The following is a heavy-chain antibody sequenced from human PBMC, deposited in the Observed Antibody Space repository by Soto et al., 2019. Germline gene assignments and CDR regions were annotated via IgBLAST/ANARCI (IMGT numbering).Heavy chain of an antibody. CDR2: ISYDGSDK. CDR3: AKSPNFYCSSYHCYKYYFDY. CDR1: GFTFNTFG. J-gene: IGHJ4*02. D-gene: IGHD2-2*01. V-gene: IGHV3-30*18. Sequence: QEQLVESGGGVVLPGRSLRLSCAASGFTFNTFGMHWVRQAPGKGLEWVAVISYDGSDKYYSDSVRGRFTISRDNSMNTLYLQMNSLRTEDPAVYSCAKSPNFYCSSYHCYKYYFDYWGQGTLVTVYS.